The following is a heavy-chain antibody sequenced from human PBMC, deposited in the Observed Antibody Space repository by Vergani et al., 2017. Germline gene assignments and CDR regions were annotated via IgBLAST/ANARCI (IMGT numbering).Heavy chain of an antibody. CDR1: GFTFIDYY. J-gene: IGHJ6*03. Sequence: QVQLVESGGGLVKPGGSLRLSCAASGFTFIDYYMSWIRQAPGKGLEWVSYISSSGRTIYYADSVKGRFTISRDNAKNSLYLQMNSLRAEDTAVYYCARNVELERRWYYYYMDVWGKGTTVTVSS. CDR3: ARNVELERRWYYYYMDV. CDR2: ISSSGRTI. V-gene: IGHV3-11*01. D-gene: IGHD1-1*01.